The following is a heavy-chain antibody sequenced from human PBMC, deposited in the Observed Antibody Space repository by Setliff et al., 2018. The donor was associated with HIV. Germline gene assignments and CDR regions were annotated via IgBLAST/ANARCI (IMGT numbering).Heavy chain of an antibody. V-gene: IGHV3-23*01. J-gene: IGHJ3*01. CDR2: IQSGGIM. Sequence: QPGGSLRLSCAASGLTLSNSAMTWVRQRPGRGLEWVSLIQSGGIMYYADSVKGRFTISRDNSNNTLSLQMSSLRAEDTALYYCAKLDYYDYSGSWARKVAIDFWGRGTMVT. CDR1: GLTLSNSA. D-gene: IGHD3-22*01. CDR3: AKLDYYDYSGSWARKVAIDF.